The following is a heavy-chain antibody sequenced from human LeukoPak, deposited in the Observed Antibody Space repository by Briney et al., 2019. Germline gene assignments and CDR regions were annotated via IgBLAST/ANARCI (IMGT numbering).Heavy chain of an antibody. J-gene: IGHJ2*01. V-gene: IGHV3-49*04. Sequence: PGGSLRLSCAASGFTFSSYDMSWVRQAPGKGLEWVGFIRSEPYGGTAEYAASVKGRFTISRDDSKRIAYLQVNSLKTEDTGVYYCTRDGGRYSEYFDLWGRGTLVTVSS. CDR2: IRSEPYGGTA. CDR3: TRDGGRYSEYFDL. CDR1: GFTFSSYD. D-gene: IGHD1-26*01.